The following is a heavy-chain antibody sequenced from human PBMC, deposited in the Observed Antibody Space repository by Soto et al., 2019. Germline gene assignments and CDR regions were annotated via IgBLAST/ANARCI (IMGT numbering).Heavy chain of an antibody. CDR1: GYTFTSYG. CDR2: ISADNGNT. Sequence: QVQLVQSGAEVKNPGASVKVSCKASGYTFTSYGISWVRQAPGQGFEWMGRISADNGNTNSAQKFQGRVSMTRDTSTSTAYMELRSLISDETAVYYCARQPYSCGWTRGRELAYWGQGNVVTVSS. CDR3: ARQPYSCGWTRGRELAY. V-gene: IGHV1-18*01. D-gene: IGHD6-25*01. J-gene: IGHJ4*02.